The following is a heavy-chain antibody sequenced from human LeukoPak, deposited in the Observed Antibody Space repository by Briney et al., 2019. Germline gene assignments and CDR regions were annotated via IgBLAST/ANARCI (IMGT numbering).Heavy chain of an antibody. Sequence: GESLKISCKGSGYCFTSYCIGWVRQMPGKGLEWMGIIYPGDSDTRYSPSFQSQVTISADKSISTAYLQWSSLKASDTAMYYCARDSGYSGYDCLDNWGQGTLVTVSS. D-gene: IGHD5-12*01. CDR3: ARDSGYSGYDCLDN. CDR1: GYCFTSYC. V-gene: IGHV5-51*01. J-gene: IGHJ4*02. CDR2: IYPGDSDT.